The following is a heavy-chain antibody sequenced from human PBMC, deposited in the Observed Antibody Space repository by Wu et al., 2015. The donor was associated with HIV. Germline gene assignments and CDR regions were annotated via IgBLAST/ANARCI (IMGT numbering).Heavy chain of an antibody. D-gene: IGHD3-10*01. V-gene: IGHV1-58*02. J-gene: IGHJ4*02. CDR1: GFTFGSSA. Sequence: QMQLVQSGPEVKKPGTSVKVSCKASGFTFGSSAMQWVRQARGQRLEWIGWIVVGSGNTNYAQEFQKRVTITRDMSTSTAYMELSSLRSDDTAVYYCATDLFGVGGSYFDYWGQGTLVTVSS. CDR2: IVVGSGNT. CDR3: ATDLFGVGGSYFDY.